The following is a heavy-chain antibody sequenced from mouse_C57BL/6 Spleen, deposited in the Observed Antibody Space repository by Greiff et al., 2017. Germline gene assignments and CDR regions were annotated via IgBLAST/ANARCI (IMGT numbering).Heavy chain of an antibody. V-gene: IGHV1-47*01. D-gene: IGHD1-1*01. J-gene: IGHJ2*01. CDR2: FHPYNDDT. CDR3: ARGTYYYGSSYDYFDY. Sequence: VQLQQSGAELVKPGASVKMSCKASGYTFTTYPIEWMKQNHGKSLEWIGNFHPYNDDTKYNEKFKGKATLTVEKSSSTVYLELSRLTSDDSAVYYCARGTYYYGSSYDYFDYWGQGTTLTVS. CDR1: GYTFTTYP.